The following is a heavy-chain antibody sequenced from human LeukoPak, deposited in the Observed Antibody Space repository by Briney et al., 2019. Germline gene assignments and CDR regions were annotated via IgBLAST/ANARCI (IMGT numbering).Heavy chain of an antibody. V-gene: IGHV4-39*01. CDR2: IYYSGST. D-gene: IGHD3-10*01. CDR3: AQSLGASTWFGNWFDP. J-gene: IGHJ5*02. Sequence: SETLSLTCTVSGGSISSSSYYWGWIRQPPGKGLEWIRTIYYSGSTYYNPSLKSRVTISVDTSKNQFSLKLSSVTAADTAVYYCAQSLGASTWFGNWFDPWGQGTLVTVSS. CDR1: GGSISSSSYY.